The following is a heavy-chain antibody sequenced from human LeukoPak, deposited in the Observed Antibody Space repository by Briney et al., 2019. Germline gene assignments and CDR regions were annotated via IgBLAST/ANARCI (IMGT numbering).Heavy chain of an antibody. D-gene: IGHD3-22*01. Sequence: SETLSLTCAVYGGSFSGYYWSWIRQPPGKGLEWIGEINHSGSTNYNPSLKSRVTISVDTSKNQFSLKLSSVTAADTAVYYCASYRDYYDSSGYYDYWGQGTLVTVSS. J-gene: IGHJ4*02. CDR2: INHSGST. CDR1: GGSFSGYY. CDR3: ASYRDYYDSSGYYDY. V-gene: IGHV4-34*01.